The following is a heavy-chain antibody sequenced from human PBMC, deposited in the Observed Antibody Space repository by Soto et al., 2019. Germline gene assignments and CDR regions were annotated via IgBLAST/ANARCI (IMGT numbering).Heavy chain of an antibody. CDR2: ISGSGGTI. CDR3: ARAMVAATRGIPFDP. CDR1: GFTFNDYY. Sequence: GGSLILSCAASGFTFNDYYMSWIRQAPGKGLEWVSCISGSGGTIFYADSVKGRFTISRDNAKNSLYLQMNSLGAEDMAVYFCARAMVAATRGIPFDPWGQGTLVTVSS. J-gene: IGHJ5*02. V-gene: IGHV3-11*01. D-gene: IGHD2-15*01.